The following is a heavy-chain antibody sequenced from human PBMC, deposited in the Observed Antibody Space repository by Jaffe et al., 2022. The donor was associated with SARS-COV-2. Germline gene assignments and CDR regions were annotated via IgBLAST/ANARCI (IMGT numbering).Heavy chain of an antibody. CDR1: GFSLDTRGVG. Sequence: QITLKESGPTLVKPTQTLTLTCTFSGFSLDTRGVGVGWIRQPPGKALEWLALIYWDDDKRYSPSLKTRLTITKYESKNQVVLRMTNMAPEDTGTYYCGHRHFDYGSRPAYWFDPWGQGVLVTVSS. D-gene: IGHD4-17*01. CDR2: IYWDDDK. V-gene: IGHV2-5*02. CDR3: GHRHFDYGSRPAYWFDP. J-gene: IGHJ5*02.